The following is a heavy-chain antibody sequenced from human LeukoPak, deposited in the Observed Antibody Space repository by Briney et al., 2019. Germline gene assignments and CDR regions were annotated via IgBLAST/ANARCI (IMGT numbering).Heavy chain of an antibody. CDR3: AKDLGPQVGPGYYYGMDV. CDR2: ITNDGRET. CDR1: GLSFGNYW. J-gene: IGHJ6*02. V-gene: IGHV3-74*03. Sequence: GGSLRLSCVVSGLSFGNYWMHWVRQVPGKGPVWVAHITNDGRETAYADSVKGRFTVSRDNDKSTVYLQMNSLRAEDTAVHYCAKDLGPQVGPGYYYGMDVWGQGTTVTVSS.